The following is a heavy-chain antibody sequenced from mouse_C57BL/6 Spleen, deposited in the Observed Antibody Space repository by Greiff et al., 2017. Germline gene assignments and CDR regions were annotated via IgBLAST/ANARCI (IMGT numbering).Heavy chain of an antibody. CDR1: GFSFNTYA. CDR3: VRHPHYYGSRDYAMDY. J-gene: IGHJ4*01. CDR2: IRSKSNNYAT. V-gene: IGHV10-1*01. Sequence: EVQGVESGGGLVQPKGSLKLSCAASGFSFNTYAMNWVRQAPGKGLEWVARIRSKSNNYATYYADSVKDRFTISRDDSESMLYLQMNNLKTEDIAMYYCVRHPHYYGSRDYAMDYWGQGTSVTVSA. D-gene: IGHD1-1*01.